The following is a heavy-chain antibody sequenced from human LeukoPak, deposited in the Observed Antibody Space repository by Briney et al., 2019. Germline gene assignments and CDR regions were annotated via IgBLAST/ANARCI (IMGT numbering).Heavy chain of an antibody. D-gene: IGHD3-3*02. J-gene: IGHJ4*02. Sequence: PGGSLRLSCAASGFIVSSTYMSWVRQAPGKGLEWVSVIYTGGITYYADSVKGRFTISRDDSKNTVYLEMNSLRAEDTAVYYCARFALRNYFDYWGQGTLVTVSS. CDR2: IYTGGIT. CDR3: ARFALRNYFDY. CDR1: GFIVSSTY. V-gene: IGHV3-66*02.